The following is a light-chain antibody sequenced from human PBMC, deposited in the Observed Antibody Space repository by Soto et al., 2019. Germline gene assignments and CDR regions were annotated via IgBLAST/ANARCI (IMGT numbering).Light chain of an antibody. J-gene: IGLJ1*01. CDR1: SSNIGSNY. Sequence: QLVLTQPPSASGTPGQRVTISCSGSSSNIGSNYVYWYQQLPGTAPKLLIYRNKQRPSGVPDRFSGSKSGTSASLAISGLRSEDEADYYCAAWDDSLSGPLYVFGTGTKLTVL. CDR2: RNK. V-gene: IGLV1-47*01. CDR3: AAWDDSLSGPLYV.